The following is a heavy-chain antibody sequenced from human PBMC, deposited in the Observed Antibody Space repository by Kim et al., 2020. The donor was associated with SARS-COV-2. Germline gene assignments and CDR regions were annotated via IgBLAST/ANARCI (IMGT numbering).Heavy chain of an antibody. D-gene: IGHD6-13*01. CDR3: AKDRDSSWYWYFDY. Sequence: ADSVKGRFTISRDNSKNTLYLQMNSLRAEDTAVYYCAKDRDSSWYWYFDYWGQGTLVTVSS. V-gene: IGHV3-23*01. J-gene: IGHJ4*02.